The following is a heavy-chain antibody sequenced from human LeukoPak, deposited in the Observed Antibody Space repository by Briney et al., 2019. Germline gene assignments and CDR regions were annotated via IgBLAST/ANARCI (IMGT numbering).Heavy chain of an antibody. CDR1: GFTFSSYA. V-gene: IGHV3-23*01. J-gene: IGHJ4*02. Sequence: GGSLRLSCAASGFTFSSYAMSWVRQAPGKGLEWVSAISGSGGSTYYADSVKGRFTISRDNSKNTQYLQMNSLRAEDTAVYYCAKKTGYYGSGSYYPIDYWGQGTLVTVSS. D-gene: IGHD3-10*01. CDR3: AKKTGYYGSGSYYPIDY. CDR2: ISGSGGST.